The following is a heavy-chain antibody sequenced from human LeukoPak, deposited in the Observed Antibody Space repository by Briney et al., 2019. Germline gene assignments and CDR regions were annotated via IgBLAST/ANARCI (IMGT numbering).Heavy chain of an antibody. CDR2: IIPILGIA. Sequence: GASVKVSCKASGGTFSSYAISWVRQAPGQGLEWMGRIIPILGIANYAQKFQGRVTMTRNTSISTAYMELSSLRSEDTAVYYCARFSDIVVVPAAIRPSDYWGQGTLVTVSS. CDR3: ARFSDIVVVPAAIRPSDY. V-gene: IGHV1-69*04. D-gene: IGHD2-2*02. J-gene: IGHJ4*02. CDR1: GGTFSSYA.